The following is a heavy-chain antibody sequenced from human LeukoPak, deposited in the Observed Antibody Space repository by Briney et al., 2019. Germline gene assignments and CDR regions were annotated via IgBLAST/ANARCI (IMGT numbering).Heavy chain of an antibody. CDR3: ARAPRSGSNYRFDH. V-gene: IGHV4-59*01. J-gene: IGHJ4*02. D-gene: IGHD1-26*01. CDR2: IYYSGST. CDR1: GGSISSYY. Sequence: SETLSLTCTVSGGSISSYYWSWIRQPPGKGLEWIGYIYYSGSTNYNPSLKSRVTISVDTSKNQFSLKLSSVTAADTAVYYCARAPRSGSNYRFDHWGQGTLVTVSS.